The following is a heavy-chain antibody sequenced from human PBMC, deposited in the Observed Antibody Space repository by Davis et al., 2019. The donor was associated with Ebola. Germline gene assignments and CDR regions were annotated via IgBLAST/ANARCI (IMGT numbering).Heavy chain of an antibody. Sequence: GSLRLSCTVSGGSISSYYWSWIRQPPGKGLEWIGYIYYSGSTNYNPSLKSRVTISVDTSKNQFSLKLSSVTAADTAVYYCAGRLRWPLDYWGQGTLVTVSS. D-gene: IGHD4-23*01. CDR3: AGRLRWPLDY. J-gene: IGHJ4*02. V-gene: IGHV4-59*08. CDR1: GGSISSYY. CDR2: IYYSGST.